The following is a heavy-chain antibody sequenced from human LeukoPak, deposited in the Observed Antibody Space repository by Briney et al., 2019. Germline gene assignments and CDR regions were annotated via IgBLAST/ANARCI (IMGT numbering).Heavy chain of an antibody. J-gene: IGHJ4*02. CDR2: MAADGSNI. CDR1: GFIFSIYG. CDR3: AKGPYYYDSSGPFDY. D-gene: IGHD3-22*01. Sequence: GGSLRLSCAASGFIFSIYGMHWVRQAPGKGLEWVALMAADGSNIYYADSVKGRFTISRDNSKNTLYLQMNSLGTEDTAVYYCAKGPYYYDSSGPFDYWGQETLVTVSS. V-gene: IGHV3-30*18.